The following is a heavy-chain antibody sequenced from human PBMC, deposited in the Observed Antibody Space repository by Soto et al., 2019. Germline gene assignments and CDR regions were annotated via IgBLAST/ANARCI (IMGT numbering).Heavy chain of an antibody. CDR2: INLSGGTT. J-gene: IGHJ6*02. CDR3: SREATSHSSGMDV. D-gene: IGHD1-1*01. Sequence: QVRLVQSGAEVKRPGASVKVSCKTSGYTFINYYMHWLRQAPGEGPEWMGVINLSGGTTTYSQKFQGRVTMTRDTSTSTVYMEFRSLTSEDTAMYYCSREATSHSSGMDVWGQGTVVTFSS. V-gene: IGHV1-46*01. CDR1: GYTFINYY.